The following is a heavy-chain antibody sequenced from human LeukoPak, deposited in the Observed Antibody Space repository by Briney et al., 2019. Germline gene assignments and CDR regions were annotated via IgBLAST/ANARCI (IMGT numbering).Heavy chain of an antibody. V-gene: IGHV4-59*08. CDR3: ARHEDYDYVWGSYREYYFDY. D-gene: IGHD3-16*02. CDR1: GGSISSSY. Sequence: SETLSLTCSVSGGSISSSYWSWIRQPPGRGLEWIGYSYYTGDSNYNPSLKSRVTISVDTSKNQFSLKLSSVTAADTAVYYCARHEDYDYVWGSYREYYFDYWGQGTLATVSS. J-gene: IGHJ4*02. CDR2: SYYTGDS.